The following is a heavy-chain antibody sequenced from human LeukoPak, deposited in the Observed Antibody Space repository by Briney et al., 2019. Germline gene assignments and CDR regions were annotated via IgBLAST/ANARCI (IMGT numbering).Heavy chain of an antibody. CDR3: TTETVQLVRQGSFDY. CDR1: GFTFSNAW. V-gene: IGHV3-15*01. Sequence: GGSLRLSCAASGFTFSNAWMSWVRQAPGKGLEWVGRIKSKTDGGTTDYAAPVKGRFTISRDDSKNTLYLQMNSLKTEDTAVYYCTTETVQLVRQGSFDYWGQGTLVTVSS. D-gene: IGHD6-13*01. J-gene: IGHJ4*02. CDR2: IKSKTDGGTT.